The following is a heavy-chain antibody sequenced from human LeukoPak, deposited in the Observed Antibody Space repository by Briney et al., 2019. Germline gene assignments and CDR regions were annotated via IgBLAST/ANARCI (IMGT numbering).Heavy chain of an antibody. Sequence: GGSLRLSCAASGFTFSSAWMSWVRLAPGKGLEWVGRIKSKTDGGTADYAAPVKGRITISRDDSNNTLDLQMNSLETEDTAVYYCAAFAAGGWGQGTLVTVSS. J-gene: IGHJ4*02. V-gene: IGHV3-15*01. D-gene: IGHD2-15*01. CDR1: GFTFSSAW. CDR2: IKSKTDGGTA. CDR3: AAFAAGG.